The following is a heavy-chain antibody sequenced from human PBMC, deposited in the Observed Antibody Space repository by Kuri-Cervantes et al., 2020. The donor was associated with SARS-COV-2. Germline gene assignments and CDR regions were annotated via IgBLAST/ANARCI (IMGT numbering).Heavy chain of an antibody. CDR3: ARHNRIAVAGDVWFDP. CDR2: IYYSGST. Sequence: SETLSLTCTASGGSISSSSYYWGWIRQPPGKGLEWIGSIYYSGSTYYNPSLKSRVTISVDTSKNQFSLKLSSVTAADTAVYYCARHNRIAVAGDVWFDPWGQGTRVTVYS. J-gene: IGHJ5*02. CDR1: GGSISSSSYY. D-gene: IGHD6-19*01. V-gene: IGHV4-39*01.